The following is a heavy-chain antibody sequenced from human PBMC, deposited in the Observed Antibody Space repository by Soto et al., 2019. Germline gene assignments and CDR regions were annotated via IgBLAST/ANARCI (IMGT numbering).Heavy chain of an antibody. Sequence: SETLSLTCAVSGGSIIRSNWWSWVRQPPGKGLEWIGEIFHSGSTKYNPSLKSRVTMSVDKSKNQFSLKLSSVTAADTAVYYCARRYGSCFDYWGQGTLVTVSS. CDR2: IFHSGST. CDR3: ARRYGSCFDY. J-gene: IGHJ4*02. V-gene: IGHV4-4*02. D-gene: IGHD5-18*01. CDR1: GGSIIRSNW.